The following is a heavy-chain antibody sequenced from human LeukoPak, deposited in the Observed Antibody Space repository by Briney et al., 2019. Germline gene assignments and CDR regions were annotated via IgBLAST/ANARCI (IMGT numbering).Heavy chain of an antibody. CDR3: ARGSTVDTVATPLKY. J-gene: IGHJ4*02. D-gene: IGHD5-12*01. V-gene: IGHV1-8*01. Sequence: ASVKVSCKASGYTFTSYDINWVRQATGQGLEWMGCMNPKSGNTGYAQKFQGRVTMTRSTSVSTAYMELSSLRSEDTAVYYCARGSTVDTVATPLKYWGQGTLVTVSS. CDR1: GYTFTSYD. CDR2: MNPKSGNT.